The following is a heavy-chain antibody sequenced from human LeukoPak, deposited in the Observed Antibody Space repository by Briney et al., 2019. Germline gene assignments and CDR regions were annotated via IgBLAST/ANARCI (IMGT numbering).Heavy chain of an antibody. Sequence: SQTLSLTCTVSGGSISSGGYYWSWIRQHPGKGLEWIGYIYYSGSTYYNPSLKSRVTISVDTSKNQFSLKLSSVTAADTAVYYCARGTPPLGRNYYYYYGMDVWGQGTTVTVS. CDR1: GGSISSGGYY. V-gene: IGHV4-31*03. CDR3: ARGTPPLGRNYYYYYGMDV. J-gene: IGHJ6*02. D-gene: IGHD3-16*02. CDR2: IYYSGST.